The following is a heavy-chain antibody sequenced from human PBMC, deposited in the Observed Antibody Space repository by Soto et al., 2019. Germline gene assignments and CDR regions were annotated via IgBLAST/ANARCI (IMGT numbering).Heavy chain of an antibody. CDR3: ARSTDTIFGVVILGFDY. D-gene: IGHD3-3*01. J-gene: IGHJ4*02. CDR1: GGSISSYY. Sequence: SETLSLACTVSGGSISSYYWSWIRQPPGKGLEWIGYIYYSGSTNYNPSLKSRVTISVDTSKNQFSLKLSSVTAADTAVYYCARSTDTIFGVVILGFDYWGQGTLVTVS. V-gene: IGHV4-59*01. CDR2: IYYSGST.